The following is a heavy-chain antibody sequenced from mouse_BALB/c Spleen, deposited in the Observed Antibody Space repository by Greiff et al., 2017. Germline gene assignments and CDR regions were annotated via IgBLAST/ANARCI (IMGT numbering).Heavy chain of an antibody. V-gene: IGHV1S81*02. Sequence: VQLQQPGAELVKPGASVKLSCKASGYTFTSYWMHWVKQRPGQGLEWIGEINPSNGRTNYNEKFKSKATLTVDKSSSTAYMQLSSLTSEDSAVYYCARATRITAWFAYWGQGTLVTVSA. CDR1: GYTFTSYW. D-gene: IGHD2-4*01. CDR2: INPSNGRT. J-gene: IGHJ3*01. CDR3: ARATRITAWFAY.